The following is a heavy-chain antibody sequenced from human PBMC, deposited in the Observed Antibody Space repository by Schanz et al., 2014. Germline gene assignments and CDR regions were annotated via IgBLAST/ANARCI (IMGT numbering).Heavy chain of an antibody. J-gene: IGHJ4*02. CDR1: GFTFSSYG. V-gene: IGHV3-30*02. CDR2: IRYDGSNK. Sequence: QVQLVESGGGVVQPGGSLRLSCAASGFTFSSYGMHWVRQAPGKGLEWVAFIRYDGSNKYYADSVKGRFTISRDNSKNTLYLQMNSLRAEDTAVYYCAKGGTNTLDSWGQGTLVTVSS. CDR3: AKGGTNTLDS.